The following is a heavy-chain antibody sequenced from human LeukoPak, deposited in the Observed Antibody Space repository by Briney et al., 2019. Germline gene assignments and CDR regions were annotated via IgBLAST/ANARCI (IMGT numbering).Heavy chain of an antibody. CDR3: ARGASYDSDDAFDI. CDR1: GGSINSGNYY. CDR2: IYTSGST. Sequence: PSETLSLTCTVSGGSINSGNYYWSWIRQPAGKGLEWIGRIYTSGSTNSHPALRPRVTITLNTSRNQYSLKLSSVTAADTAVYYCARGASYDSDDAFDIWGQGTMVTVSS. D-gene: IGHD3-3*01. V-gene: IGHV4-61*02. J-gene: IGHJ3*02.